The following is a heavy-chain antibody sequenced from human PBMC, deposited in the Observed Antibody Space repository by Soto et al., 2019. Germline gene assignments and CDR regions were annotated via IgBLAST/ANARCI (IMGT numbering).Heavy chain of an antibody. V-gene: IGHV1-24*01. CDR3: ATSTIPAARYWFDP. CDR1: GYTFTSYD. D-gene: IGHD2-2*01. CDR2: FDPEDGET. Sequence: ASVKVSCKASGYTFTSYDINWVRQAPGKGLEWMGGFDPEDGETIYAQKFQGRVTMTEDTSTDTAYMELSSLRSEDTAVYYCATSTIPAARYWFDPWGQGTLVTVSS. J-gene: IGHJ5*02.